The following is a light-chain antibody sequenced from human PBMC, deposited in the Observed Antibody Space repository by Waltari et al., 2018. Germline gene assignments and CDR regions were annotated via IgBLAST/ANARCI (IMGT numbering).Light chain of an antibody. CDR3: SLYTSSTSYV. CDR1: SSDIANYNS. CDR2: EIN. Sequence: QSALTQPPSVSGSPGQSVTISCTGPSSDIANYNSVSWYRQSPGTAPKLMIFEINNRPSGVPDRFSGSKSGNTASLTISGLQAEDEAYYYCSLYTSSTSYVFGAGTKVTVL. V-gene: IGLV2-18*01. J-gene: IGLJ1*01.